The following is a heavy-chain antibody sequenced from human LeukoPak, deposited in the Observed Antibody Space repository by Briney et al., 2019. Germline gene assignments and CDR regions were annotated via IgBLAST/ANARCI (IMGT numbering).Heavy chain of an antibody. CDR1: GYTFTGYY. J-gene: IGHJ4*02. D-gene: IGHD3-22*01. V-gene: IGHV1-2*02. Sequence: GASVKVSCKASGYTFTGYYMHWVRQAPGQGLEWMGWINPNSGGTNYAQKFQGRVTMTRDTSISTAYMELSRLRSDDTAVYYCARGSYYYDSSGYYYRPSAPDYWGQGTLVTVSS. CDR3: ARGSYYYDSSGYYYRPSAPDY. CDR2: INPNSGGT.